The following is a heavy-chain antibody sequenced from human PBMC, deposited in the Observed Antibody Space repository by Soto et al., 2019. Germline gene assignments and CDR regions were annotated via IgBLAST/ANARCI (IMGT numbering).Heavy chain of an antibody. CDR2: IYASGHS. CDR1: GGAISAFY. V-gene: IGHV4-4*07. J-gene: IGHJ3*02. CDR3: ARSPSTSTIGTFDI. D-gene: IGHD6-6*01. Sequence: NPSETLSLTCTVSGGAISAFYWNWIRQSAGKGLEWIGRIYASGHSNYNPSLESRVSMSVDTSKHQFPLKLNSVTAADTAVYYCARSPSTSTIGTFDIWGQGTMVTVSS.